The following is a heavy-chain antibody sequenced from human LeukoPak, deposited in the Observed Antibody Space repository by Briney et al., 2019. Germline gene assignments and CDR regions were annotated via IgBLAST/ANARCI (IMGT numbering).Heavy chain of an antibody. CDR1: GFTFSSYW. J-gene: IGHJ4*02. CDR2: INSDGSST. V-gene: IGHV3-74*01. CDR3: ARSIAARYYFDY. Sequence: GGSLRLSCAASGFTFSSYWMHWVRHAPGKGLVWVSRINSDGSSTTYADSVKGRFTISRDNAKNMLYLQMSSLRAEDTAVYYCARSIAARYYFDYWGQGTLVTVSS. D-gene: IGHD6-6*01.